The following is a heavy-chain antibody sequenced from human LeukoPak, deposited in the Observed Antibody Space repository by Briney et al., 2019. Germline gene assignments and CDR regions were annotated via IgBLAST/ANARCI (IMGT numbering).Heavy chain of an antibody. CDR2: IYTSGST. D-gene: IGHD6-6*01. Sequence: SETLSLTCTVSGGSISSGSYYWSWTRQPAGKGLEWIGHIYTSGSTNYNPSLKSRVTISVDTSKNQFSLKLTSVTAADTAVYYCARSRRTAVFDPWGQGILVTVSS. V-gene: IGHV4-61*09. CDR1: GGSISSGSYY. CDR3: ARSRRTAVFDP. J-gene: IGHJ5*02.